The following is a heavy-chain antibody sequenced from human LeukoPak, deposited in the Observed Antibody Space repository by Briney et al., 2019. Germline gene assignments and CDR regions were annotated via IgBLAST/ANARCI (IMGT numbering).Heavy chain of an antibody. CDR2: IYHSGST. V-gene: IGHV4-4*02. CDR1: GGSISGSHW. CDR3: ARGGLISLANTPLGAFDI. Sequence: PSGTLSLTCAVSGGSISGSHWWSWVRQPPGKGLEWIGEIYHSGSTNYKPSLKSRVTISVDKSKNQFSLQLNSVTPEDTAVYYCARGGLISLANTPLGAFDIWGQGTMVSVSS. J-gene: IGHJ3*02. D-gene: IGHD3/OR15-3a*01.